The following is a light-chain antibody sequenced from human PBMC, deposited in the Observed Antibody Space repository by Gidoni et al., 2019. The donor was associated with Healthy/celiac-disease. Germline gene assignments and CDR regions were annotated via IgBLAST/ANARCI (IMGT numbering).Light chain of an antibody. J-gene: IGKJ1*01. CDR2: AAS. Sequence: DIQMTQSPSSLSASVGDRVTITCRASQSISSYLNWYQQKPGKAPKLLFYAASSLQSGVPSRFSGSGSGTDFTLTISSLQPEDFATYYCQQSYSTPRRTFGQGTKVEIK. CDR3: QQSYSTPRRT. CDR1: QSISSY. V-gene: IGKV1-39*01.